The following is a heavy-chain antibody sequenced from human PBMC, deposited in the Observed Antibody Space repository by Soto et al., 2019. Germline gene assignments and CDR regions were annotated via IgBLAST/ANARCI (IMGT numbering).Heavy chain of an antibody. CDR2: LSSDGSTT. V-gene: IGHV3-74*03. D-gene: IGHD3-3*01. CDR1: GLTFSSSW. J-gene: IGHJ6*03. Sequence: EVQLEESGGGLVQPGGSLRLSCAASGLTFSSSWMTWVRQAPGKGLVWVSRLSSDGSTTTYADSVKGRFTISRDNAENTLYLQMNSLRAEDTAVYFCARLGPWSRSYYYMDVWGKGTAVTVSS. CDR3: ARLGPWSRSYYYMDV.